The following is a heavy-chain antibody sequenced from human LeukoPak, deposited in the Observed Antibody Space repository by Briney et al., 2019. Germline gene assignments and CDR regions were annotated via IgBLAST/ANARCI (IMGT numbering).Heavy chain of an antibody. D-gene: IGHD6-19*01. CDR2: IVVGSGNT. Sequence: SVKVSCKASGFTFTSSAMQWVRQACGQRLEWIGWIVVGSGNTNYAQKFQERVTITRDMSTSTAYMELSSLRSEDTAVYYCARHYSSGWYYCYGMDVWGQGTTVTVSS. CDR1: GFTFTSSA. V-gene: IGHV1-58*02. J-gene: IGHJ6*02. CDR3: ARHYSSGWYYCYGMDV.